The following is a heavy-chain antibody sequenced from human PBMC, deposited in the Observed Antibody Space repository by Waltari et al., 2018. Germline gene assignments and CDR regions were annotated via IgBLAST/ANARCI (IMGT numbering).Heavy chain of an antibody. J-gene: IGHJ4*02. CDR2: IYYSGTT. CDR3: ARQLRFVDWIPRYFDS. Sequence: QMELQESGPRLVKPSETLSLTCNVSGDSISGSRNYWAWLRQPPGKNLQWIGSIYYSGTTDYNPSLKGRFAISVDKSRNQFSLNVNSVTAADTGIYYCARQLRFVDWIPRYFDSWGRGTLATVSS. D-gene: IGHD3-3*01. V-gene: IGHV4-39*01. CDR1: GDSISGSRNY.